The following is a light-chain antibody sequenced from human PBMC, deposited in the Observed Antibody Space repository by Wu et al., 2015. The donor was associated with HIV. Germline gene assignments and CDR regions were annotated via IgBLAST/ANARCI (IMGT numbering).Light chain of an antibody. CDR2: KAS. J-gene: IGKJ1*01. Sequence: DIHMTQSPSTLSASVGDRVTITCRASQSISTWLAWYQQKPGKAPNLLIYKASSLESGVPSRFSGNGSGTEFTLTISSLQPDDFATYYCQQYNSYSTFGQGTKVEIK. CDR1: QSISTW. V-gene: IGKV1-5*03. CDR3: QQYNSYST.